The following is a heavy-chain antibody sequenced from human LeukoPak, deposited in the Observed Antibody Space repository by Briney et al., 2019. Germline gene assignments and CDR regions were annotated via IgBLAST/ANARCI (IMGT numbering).Heavy chain of an antibody. Sequence: GGSLRLSCAASGFTFDDYGMSWVRQAPGKGLEWVSAITGSGGSTYYADSVMGRFTISRDNSKNTLYLQMNSLRAEDTAVYYCAKGYNYGYLDYWGQGTLVTVSS. D-gene: IGHD5-18*01. CDR3: AKGYNYGYLDY. J-gene: IGHJ4*02. CDR2: ITGSGGST. V-gene: IGHV3-23*01. CDR1: GFTFDDYG.